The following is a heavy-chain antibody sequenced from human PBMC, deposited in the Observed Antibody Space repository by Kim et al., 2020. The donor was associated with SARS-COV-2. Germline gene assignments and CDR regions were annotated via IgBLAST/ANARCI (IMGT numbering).Heavy chain of an antibody. CDR3: ARGPGGQWTPFDT. V-gene: IGHV4-34*01. J-gene: IGHJ4*02. Sequence: SETLSLTCGVFSGSFSGDYWSWIRQAPGQGLEWIGEINYSGQTNYNPSLKSRVLISVDTSNNQISLMLSFVTAADTALYYFARGPGGQWTPFDTWGQGTL. D-gene: IGHD6-19*01. CDR1: SGSFSGDY. CDR2: INYSGQT.